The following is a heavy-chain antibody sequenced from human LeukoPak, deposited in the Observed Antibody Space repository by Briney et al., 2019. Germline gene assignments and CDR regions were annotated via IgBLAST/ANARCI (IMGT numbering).Heavy chain of an antibody. D-gene: IGHD2-2*01. J-gene: IGHJ3*02. CDR2: IIPIFGTA. CDR1: GGTFSSYA. V-gene: IGHV1-69*13. Sequence: SVKVSCKASGGTFSSYAISWVRQAPGQGLEWMGGIIPIFGTANYAQKFQGRVTITADESTSTAYMELSSLRSEDTAVYYCASTNRTYCSSTSCLSAFDIWGQGAMVTVSS. CDR3: ASTNRTYCSSTSCLSAFDI.